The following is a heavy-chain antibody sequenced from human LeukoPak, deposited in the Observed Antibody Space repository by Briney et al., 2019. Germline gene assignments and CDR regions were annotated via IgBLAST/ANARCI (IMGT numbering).Heavy chain of an antibody. CDR2: IIPIFGTA. J-gene: IGHJ4*02. CDR1: GGTFSSYA. D-gene: IGHD4-17*01. V-gene: IGHV1-69*05. Sequence: ASVKVSCKASGGTFSSYAISWVRQAPGQGLEWMGGIIPIFGTANYAQKFQGRVTITTDESTSTAYMELSSLRSEDTAVYYCARSAKSVKATVTPQFDYWGQGTLVTVSS. CDR3: ARSAKSVKATVTPQFDY.